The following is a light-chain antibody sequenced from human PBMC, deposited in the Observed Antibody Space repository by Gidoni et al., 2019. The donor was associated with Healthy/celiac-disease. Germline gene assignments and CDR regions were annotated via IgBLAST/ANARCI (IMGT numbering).Light chain of an antibody. CDR1: QSVSSH. V-gene: IGKV3-11*01. CDR2: DAS. J-gene: IGKJ4*01. Sequence: ETVLTQSPATLSWSPGERATLPDRASQSVSSHLAWYQQKPGQAPRLLIYDASNRATGIPARFSGSGSGTDFTLTSSSLEPEDFAVYYCQQRSNWPPFLTFGGGTKVEIK. CDR3: QQRSNWPPFLT.